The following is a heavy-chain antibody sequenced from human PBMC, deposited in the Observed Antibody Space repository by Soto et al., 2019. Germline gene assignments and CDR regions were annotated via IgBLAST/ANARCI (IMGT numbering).Heavy chain of an antibody. D-gene: IGHD3-3*01. CDR3: ARDPGFDFWSGEGWFDP. Sequence: GGSLRLSCAASGFTFSSYGMHWVRQAPGKGLEWVAVIWYDGSNKYYADSVKGRFTISRDNSKNTLYLQMNSLRAEDTAVYYCARDPGFDFWSGEGWFDPWGQGTLVTVSS. J-gene: IGHJ5*02. CDR1: GFTFSSYG. CDR2: IWYDGSNK. V-gene: IGHV3-33*01.